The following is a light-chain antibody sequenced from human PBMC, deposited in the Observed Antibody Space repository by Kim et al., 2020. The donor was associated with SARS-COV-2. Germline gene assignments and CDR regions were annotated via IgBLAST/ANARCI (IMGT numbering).Light chain of an antibody. CDR2: GKN. J-gene: IGLJ2*01. V-gene: IGLV3-19*01. Sequence: VALGQTVRITCQGDSLRSYYATWYQQKPGQAPRVVIYGKNNRPSGIPDRFSGSSSGNTASLTITGTQAGDEADYYCNSRGSNDDVLFGGGTKLTVL. CDR3: NSRGSNDDVL. CDR1: SLRSYY.